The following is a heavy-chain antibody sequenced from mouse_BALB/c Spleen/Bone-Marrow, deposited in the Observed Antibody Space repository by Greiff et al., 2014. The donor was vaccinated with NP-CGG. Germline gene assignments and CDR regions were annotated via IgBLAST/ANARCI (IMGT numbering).Heavy chain of an antibody. CDR3: ARVGLRLPYYFDY. D-gene: IGHD1-2*01. V-gene: IGHV1S127*01. CDR1: GYSFTSYW. Sequence: QVQLQQSGPQEVRPGASVKISCKASGYSFTSYWMHWVKQRPGQGLEWIGMIDPSDSETRLNQKFKDKATLTVDKSSSTAYMQLSSPTSEDSAVYYCARVGLRLPYYFDYWGQGTTLTVSS. J-gene: IGHJ2*01. CDR2: IDPSDSET.